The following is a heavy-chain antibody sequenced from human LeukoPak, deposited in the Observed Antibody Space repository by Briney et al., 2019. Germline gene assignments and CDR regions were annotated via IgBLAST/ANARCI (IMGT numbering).Heavy chain of an antibody. CDR2: IYGGGGT. CDR1: GFTVSSSY. Sequence: GGSLRLSCAASGFTVSSSYMSCVRQARGKGLEWGSIIYGGGGTYYADSVTGRFTISRDNSKNTLYLQMNRLEDDDTAVYYCAREADYYGMDVWGQGTTVTVS. V-gene: IGHV3-53*01. J-gene: IGHJ6*02. D-gene: IGHD6-19*01. CDR3: AREADYYGMDV.